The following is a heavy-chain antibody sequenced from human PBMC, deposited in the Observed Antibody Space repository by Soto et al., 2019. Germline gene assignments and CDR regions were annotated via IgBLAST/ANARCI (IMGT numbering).Heavy chain of an antibody. CDR2: ISYDGSNK. V-gene: IGHV3-30*18. J-gene: IGHJ5*02. Sequence: QVQLVESGGGVVQPGRSLRLSCAASGFTFSSYGMHWVRQAPGKGLEWVAVISYDGSNKYYADSVKGRFTISRDNSKNTLYLQMNSLRAADTAVYYCAKSGAGSSGWDGRWFDPWGQGTLVTVSS. CDR1: GFTFSSYG. CDR3: AKSGAGSSGWDGRWFDP. D-gene: IGHD6-19*01.